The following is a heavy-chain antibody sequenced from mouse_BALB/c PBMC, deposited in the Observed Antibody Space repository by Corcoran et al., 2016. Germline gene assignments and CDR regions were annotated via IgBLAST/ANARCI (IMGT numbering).Heavy chain of an antibody. D-gene: IGHD1-1*01. Sequence: QIQLVQSGPELKKTGETVKISCKASGYTFTNYGMNWVKQAPGKGLKLMGWINTYTGEPTYADDFKGRFAFSLETSASTAYLQINNLKNEDTATYFCAITTVVEGAMDYWGQGTSVTVSS. CDR2: INTYTGEP. CDR1: GYTFTNYG. CDR3: AITTVVEGAMDY. J-gene: IGHJ4*01. V-gene: IGHV9-3-1*01.